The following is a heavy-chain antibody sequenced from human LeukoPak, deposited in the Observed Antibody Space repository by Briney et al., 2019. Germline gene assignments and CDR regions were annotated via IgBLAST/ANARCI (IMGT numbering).Heavy chain of an antibody. V-gene: IGHV3-21*01. D-gene: IGHD2-8*02. CDR2: ISGSSTYI. Sequence: AGGSLRLSCVASGSTFSNYFMNWVRQAPGKGLEWVSSISGSSTYIYHADSVKGRFTISRDNAKDSLYLHLNSLRAEDTAVYYCATNTGTYRDAYDYWGQGTLVTVSS. CDR3: ATNTGTYRDAYDY. J-gene: IGHJ4*02. CDR1: GSTFSNYF.